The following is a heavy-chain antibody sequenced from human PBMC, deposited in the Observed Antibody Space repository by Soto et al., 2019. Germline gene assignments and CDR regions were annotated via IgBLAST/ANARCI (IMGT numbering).Heavy chain of an antibody. CDR2: IYYSGST. CDR3: ARHLHRITISQG. CDR1: GGSISSSSYY. D-gene: IGHD3-3*01. Sequence: QLQLQESGPGLVKPSETLSLTCTVSGGSISSSSYYWGWIRQPPGKGLEWIGSIYYSGSTYYNPSLQSRVTISLDTSKNQFSLKPRSVTAADTAVYYRARHLHRITISQGWGPGTLVTVSS. V-gene: IGHV4-39*01. J-gene: IGHJ4*02.